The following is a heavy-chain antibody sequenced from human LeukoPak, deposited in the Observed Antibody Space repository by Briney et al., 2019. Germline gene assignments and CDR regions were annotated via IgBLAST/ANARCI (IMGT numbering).Heavy chain of an antibody. V-gene: IGHV3-30*03. CDR3: ARESSSGSDAFDI. D-gene: IGHD6-19*01. Sequence: GGSLRLSCAASGFTFSDYNMRWIRQTPGKGLEWVAVISYDGSNKYYADSVKGRFTISRDNSKNTLYLQMNSLRAEDTAVYYCARESSSGSDAFDIWGQGTMVTVSS. CDR1: GFTFSDYN. CDR2: ISYDGSNK. J-gene: IGHJ3*02.